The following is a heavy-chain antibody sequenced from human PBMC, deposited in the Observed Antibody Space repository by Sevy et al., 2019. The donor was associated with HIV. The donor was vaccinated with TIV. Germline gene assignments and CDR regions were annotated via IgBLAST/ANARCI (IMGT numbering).Heavy chain of an antibody. J-gene: IGHJ5*02. CDR1: GFRFRDYR. V-gene: IGHV3-48*02. D-gene: IGHD3-10*01. CDR3: ARDRGRGEVALDL. CDR2: ITSSSNTI. Sequence: GGSLRLSCAASGFRFRDYRMNWVRQAPGKGLEWVSYITSSSNTINYADSLKGRFTITRDNGWNSLYLQINNLRHEDTAAYYCARDRGRGEVALDLWGQGTLVTVSS.